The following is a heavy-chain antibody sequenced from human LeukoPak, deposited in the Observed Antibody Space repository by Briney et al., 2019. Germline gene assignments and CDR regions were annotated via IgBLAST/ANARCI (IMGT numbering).Heavy chain of an antibody. Sequence: SETLSLTCTVSGGSISSYYWTWIRQPAGKGLEWIGRFYSTGSTNYNPSLKSRVTMSVDTSKDQFSLKLSSVTAADTAVYYCARDQYSGSLDYWGQGTLVTVSS. CDR1: GGSISSYY. V-gene: IGHV4-4*07. D-gene: IGHD1-26*01. CDR2: FYSTGST. CDR3: ARDQYSGSLDY. J-gene: IGHJ4*02.